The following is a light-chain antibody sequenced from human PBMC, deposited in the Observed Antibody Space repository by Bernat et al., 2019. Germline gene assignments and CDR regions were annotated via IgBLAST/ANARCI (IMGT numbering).Light chain of an antibody. CDR2: QDD. V-gene: IGLV3-1*01. Sequence: SYDLTQPPSVSVSPGQTASITCSGDKLGNKYTCWYQQKPGQSPVVVIYQDDKRPSGIPERFSGSHSGNTATLTISGTQAMDEADYYCQAWDRSTGVFGGGTKLTVL. CDR1: KLGNKY. CDR3: QAWDRSTGV. J-gene: IGLJ3*02.